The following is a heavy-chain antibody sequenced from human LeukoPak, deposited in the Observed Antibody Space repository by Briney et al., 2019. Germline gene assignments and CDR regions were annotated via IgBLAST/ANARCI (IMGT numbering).Heavy chain of an antibody. J-gene: IGHJ3*02. CDR2: INPNSGGT. CDR3: ARGKGLLWFGESQLLERLGDI. D-gene: IGHD3-10*01. CDR1: GYTFTGYY. V-gene: IGHV1-2*02. Sequence: ASVKVSCKASGYTFTGYYMHWVRQAPGQGLEWMGWINPNSGGTNYAQKFQGRVTMTRDTSTSTAYMELSSLRSEDTAVYYCARGKGLLWFGESQLLERLGDIWGQGTMVTVSS.